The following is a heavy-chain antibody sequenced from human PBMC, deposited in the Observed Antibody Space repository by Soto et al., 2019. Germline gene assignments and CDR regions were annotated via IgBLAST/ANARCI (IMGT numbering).Heavy chain of an antibody. V-gene: IGHV1-69*08. J-gene: IGHJ4*02. CDR2: IIPILGIA. Sequence: QVQLVQSGAEVKKPGSSVKVSCKASGGTFSSYTISWVRQAPGQGLEWMGRIIPILGIANYAQKVQGRVTITADKSTSTAYMELSSLRSEDTDVYYCARDDYCEYVAIDYWGQGTLVTVSS. CDR3: ARDDYCEYVAIDY. D-gene: IGHD4-17*01. CDR1: GGTFSSYT.